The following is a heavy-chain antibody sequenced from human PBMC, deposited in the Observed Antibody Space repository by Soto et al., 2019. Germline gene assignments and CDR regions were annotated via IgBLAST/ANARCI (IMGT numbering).Heavy chain of an antibody. CDR3: SPCKSAAGAGFDP. J-gene: IGHJ5*02. CDR2: IYHSGDT. Sequence: QVQLQESGPGLVKPSETLSLTCSVSVGSITSDHYSWNWIRQRPVKGLEWIGFIYHSGDTYYNPSLRSRVSMSFDTSKNQFSPNLRSVAVADTAGYWCSPCKSAAGAGFDPWRQSIQVTVAS. D-gene: IGHD6-13*01. CDR1: VGSITSDHYS. V-gene: IGHV4-31*03.